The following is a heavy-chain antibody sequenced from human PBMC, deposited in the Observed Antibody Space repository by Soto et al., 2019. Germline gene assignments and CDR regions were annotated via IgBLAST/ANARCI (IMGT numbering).Heavy chain of an antibody. D-gene: IGHD5-12*01. V-gene: IGHV3-33*01. CDR3: ARGKGAYDPNDGFDF. Sequence: QVQLVESGGAVVQPGGSLRISCAASGFTFSDYGIYWVRQAPGKGLQWVTMIWYDGSNKFYEESVKGRFTISRDNSKNMVYLQMSSLRAEDTAIYFCARGKGAYDPNDGFDFWGQGTRVTVSS. CDR2: IWYDGSNK. CDR1: GFTFSDYG. J-gene: IGHJ3*01.